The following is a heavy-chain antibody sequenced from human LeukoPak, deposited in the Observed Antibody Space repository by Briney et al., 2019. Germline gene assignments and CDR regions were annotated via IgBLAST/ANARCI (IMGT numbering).Heavy chain of an antibody. CDR2: ISSSGSTI. J-gene: IGHJ4*02. Sequence: GGSLRLSCAASGFTFSSYEMNWVRQAPGKGLEWVSYISSSGSTIYYADSVKGRFTISRDNAKNSLYLQMNSLRAEDTAVYYWARDLGRWFGEIDYWGQGTLVTVSS. V-gene: IGHV3-48*03. CDR3: ARDLGRWFGEIDY. D-gene: IGHD3-10*01. CDR1: GFTFSSYE.